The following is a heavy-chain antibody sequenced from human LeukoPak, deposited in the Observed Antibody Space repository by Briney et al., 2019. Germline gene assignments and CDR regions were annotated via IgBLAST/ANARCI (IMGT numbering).Heavy chain of an antibody. Sequence: HPGGSLRLSCAASGFTFSSYAMRWVRQAPGKGLEWVAVISYDGSNKYYADSVKGRFTISRDNSKNTLYLQMNSLRAEDTAVYYCARGGYCSSTSCYLNDYWGQGTLVTVSS. CDR3: ARGGYCSSTSCYLNDY. J-gene: IGHJ4*02. CDR2: ISYDGSNK. D-gene: IGHD2-2*01. CDR1: GFTFSSYA. V-gene: IGHV3-30-3*01.